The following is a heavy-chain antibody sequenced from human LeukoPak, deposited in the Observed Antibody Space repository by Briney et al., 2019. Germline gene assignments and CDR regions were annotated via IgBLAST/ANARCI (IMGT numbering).Heavy chain of an antibody. V-gene: IGHV1-8*01. D-gene: IGHD5-18*01. Sequence: GASVKVSCKASGYTFTSYDINWVRQATGQGLEWMGWMNPDSGNTGYAQKFQGRVTMTRNTSISTTYMELSSLRSGDTAVYFCAKRGYSYGDFDFWGQGTLVTVSS. CDR2: MNPDSGNT. CDR3: AKRGYSYGDFDF. CDR1: GYTFTSYD. J-gene: IGHJ4*02.